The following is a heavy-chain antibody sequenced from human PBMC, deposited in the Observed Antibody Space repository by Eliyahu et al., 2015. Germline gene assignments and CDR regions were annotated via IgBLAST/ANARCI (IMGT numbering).Heavy chain of an antibody. D-gene: IGHD3-10*01. CDR1: GYTFTTYA. Sequence: QVQLVQSGSELKRPGASVKLSCKASGYTFTTYAMNWVRQAPGQGLEWMRWIHTNTGNPTYAQGFTGRFVFSLDTSVSTAYLQINSLKAEDTAVYYCARPDSYYGSGTYYFVYWGQGTLVTVSS. CDR3: ARPDSYYGSGTYYFVY. CDR2: IHTNTGNP. V-gene: IGHV7-4-1*02. J-gene: IGHJ4*02.